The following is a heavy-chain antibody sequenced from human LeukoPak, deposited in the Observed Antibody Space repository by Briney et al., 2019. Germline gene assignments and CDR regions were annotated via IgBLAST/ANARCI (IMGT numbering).Heavy chain of an antibody. CDR3: AKDSNAPLYGMDV. J-gene: IGHJ6*02. V-gene: IGHV3-23*01. CDR2: ISGSGGST. Sequence: GGSLRLSCAASGFTFSSYAMSWVRQAPGKGLEWDSAISGSGGSTYYADSVKGRFTISRDNSKNTLYLQMNSLRAEDTAVYYCAKDSNAPLYGMDVWGQGTTVTVSS. D-gene: IGHD4-11*01. CDR1: GFTFSSYA.